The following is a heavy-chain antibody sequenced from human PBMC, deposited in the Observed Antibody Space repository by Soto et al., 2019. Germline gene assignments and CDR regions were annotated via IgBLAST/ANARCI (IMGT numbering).Heavy chain of an antibody. CDR1: GFTFSSYA. CDR3: ARQNGPLGDDFWSGPGYYFDY. Sequence: GGSLRLSCAASGFTFSSYAMHWVRQAPGKGLEYVSAISSNGGSTYYANSVKGRFTISRDNSKNTLYLQMGSLRAEDMAVYYCARQNGPLGDDFWSGPGYYFDYWGQGTLVTVSS. D-gene: IGHD3-3*01. V-gene: IGHV3-64*01. J-gene: IGHJ4*02. CDR2: ISSNGGST.